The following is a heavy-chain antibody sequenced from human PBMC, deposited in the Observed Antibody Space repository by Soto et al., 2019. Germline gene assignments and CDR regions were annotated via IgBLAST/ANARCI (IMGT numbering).Heavy chain of an antibody. CDR1: GFTFSSYS. V-gene: IGHV3-21*01. CDR2: ISSSSSYI. J-gene: IGHJ4*02. CDR3: ARELLVGAVPDY. Sequence: GGSLRLSCAASGFTFSSYSMNWVRQAPGKGLEWVSSISSSSSYIYYADSVKGRFTISRDNAKNSLYLQMNSLRAEDTAVYYWARELLVGAVPDYGGQGPLVTVPS. D-gene: IGHD2-15*01.